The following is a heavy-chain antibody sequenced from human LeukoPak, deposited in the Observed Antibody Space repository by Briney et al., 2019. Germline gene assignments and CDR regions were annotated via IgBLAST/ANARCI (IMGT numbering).Heavy chain of an antibody. J-gene: IGHJ5*02. CDR1: GFQFRDYY. D-gene: IGHD3-22*01. CDR3: ARGGWSRGWFDP. V-gene: IGHV3-11*01. CDR2: ISMSGSVI. Sequence: PGGSLRLSCAASGFQFRDYYMSWIRQAPGKGLEWISYISMSGSVIQYSDSVKGRFTTSRDNVKNSLHLQMDSLRVDDTAVYYCARGGWSRGWFDPWGQGTLVSVSS.